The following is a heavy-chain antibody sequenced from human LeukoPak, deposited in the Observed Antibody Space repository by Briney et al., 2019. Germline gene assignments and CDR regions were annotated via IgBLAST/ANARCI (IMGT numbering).Heavy chain of an antibody. J-gene: IGHJ4*02. V-gene: IGHV3-23*01. CDR3: ARADVLLWFGESIGHFDY. CDR1: GFTFSSYA. D-gene: IGHD3-10*01. Sequence: GGSLRLSCAASGFTFSSYAMSWVRQAPGKGLECVSAISSSSGSTFYADSVKGRFTISRDNSKNTLYLQMNSLRAEDTAVYYCARADVLLWFGESIGHFDYWGQGTLVTVSS. CDR2: ISSSSGST.